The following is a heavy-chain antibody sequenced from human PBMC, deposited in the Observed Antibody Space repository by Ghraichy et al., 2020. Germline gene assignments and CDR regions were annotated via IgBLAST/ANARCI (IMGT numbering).Heavy chain of an antibody. CDR1: GFTFSRYW. J-gene: IGHJ4*02. V-gene: IGHV3-7*01. CDR2: IKEDVSEK. D-gene: IGHD6-25*01. Sequence: GGSLRLSCAASGFTFSRYWMSWVRQVPGKGLEWVAIIKEDVSEKYYVDSVKGRFASSRDNAKYSLFLEMNSLRAEDTAIYYCTRAGRPADYWGQGTLVTLSS. CDR3: TRAGRPADY.